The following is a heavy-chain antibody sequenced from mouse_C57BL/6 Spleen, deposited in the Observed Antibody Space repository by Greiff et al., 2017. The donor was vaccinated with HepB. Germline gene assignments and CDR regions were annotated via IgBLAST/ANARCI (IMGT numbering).Heavy chain of an antibody. Sequence: VQLQQSGAELVKPGASVKLSCKASGYTFTSYWMHWVKQRPGQGLEWIGMIHPNSGSTNYNEKFKSKATLTVDKSSSTAYMQLSSLTSEDSAVYYCARTGTDPLDYWGQGTTLTVSS. CDR1: GYTFTSYW. J-gene: IGHJ2*01. CDR2: IHPNSGST. D-gene: IGHD4-1*01. V-gene: IGHV1-64*01. CDR3: ARTGTDPLDY.